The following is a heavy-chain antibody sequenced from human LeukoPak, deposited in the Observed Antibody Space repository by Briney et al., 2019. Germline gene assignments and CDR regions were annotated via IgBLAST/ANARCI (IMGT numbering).Heavy chain of an antibody. D-gene: IGHD3-16*01. J-gene: IGHJ4*02. CDR2: ISYDGSNK. CDR3: ASDYDYVWGRGTFDY. Sequence: GGSLRLSCAASGLTFSSYAMHWVRQAPGKGLEWVAVISYDGSNKYYADSVKGRFTISRDNSKNTLYLQMNSLRAEDTAVYYCASDYDYVWGRGTFDYWGQGTLVTVSS. CDR1: GLTFSSYA. V-gene: IGHV3-30-3*01.